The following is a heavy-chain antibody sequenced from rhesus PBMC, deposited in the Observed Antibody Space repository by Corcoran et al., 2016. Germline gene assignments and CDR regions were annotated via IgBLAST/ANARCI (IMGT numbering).Heavy chain of an antibody. CDR2: IYGKSAST. D-gene: IGHD5-24*01. Sequence: QVQLQQWGEGLVKPSETLSLTCAVYGGSISGYYYWSWIRQPPGKGLEWIGYIYGKSASTNSHPSLKNRVTISKDTPKSQVALKLSSVPAAYTAVYYCASRYSGYSGTFDYWGQGVLVTVSS. CDR3: ASRYSGYSGTFDY. J-gene: IGHJ4*01. V-gene: IGHV4-73*01. CDR1: GGSISGYYY.